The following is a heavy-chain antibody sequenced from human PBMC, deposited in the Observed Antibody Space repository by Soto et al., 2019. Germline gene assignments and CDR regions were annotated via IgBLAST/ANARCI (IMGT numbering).Heavy chain of an antibody. D-gene: IGHD2-2*01. CDR2: ISAYNGNT. V-gene: IGHV1-18*04. CDR1: GYTFTSYG. CDR3: AGFLRGVKVVPAAIDYYGMDV. J-gene: IGHJ6*02. Sequence: GASVKVSCKASGYTFTSYGISWVRQAPGQGLEWMGWISAYNGNTNYAQKLQGRVTMTTDTSTSTAYMELRSLRSDDTAVYYCAGFLRGVKVVPAAIDYYGMDVWGQGTTVTVSS.